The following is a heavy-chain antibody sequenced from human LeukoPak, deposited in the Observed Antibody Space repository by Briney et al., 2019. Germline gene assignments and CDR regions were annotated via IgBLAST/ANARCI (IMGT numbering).Heavy chain of an antibody. D-gene: IGHD6-19*01. CDR2: INPDSGGT. CDR1: GYMFTGYY. V-gene: IGHV1-2*02. CDR3: VRAAYTSGWFPADY. J-gene: IGHJ4*02. Sequence: GASVKVSCKASGYMFTGYYMHWVRQAPGQGLEWMGWINPDSGGTNYAQQFQGRVTMTRDTSISTAYMEVSRLRFDDTALYYCVRAAYTSGWFPADYWGQGTLDTVSS.